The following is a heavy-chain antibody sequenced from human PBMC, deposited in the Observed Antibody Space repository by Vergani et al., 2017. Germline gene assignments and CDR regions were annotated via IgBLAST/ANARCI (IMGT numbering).Heavy chain of an antibody. CDR2: IYYGGLT. J-gene: IGHJ4*02. D-gene: IGHD6-19*01. Sequence: QLQLQQSGPGLVKPSETLFLTCTVSADSISSGSYYWGWIRQPPGKGLEWIGSIYYGGLTYYNPSLKSRVAISVDTSKNQFSLKLTSVTAADTAVYFCARQRPGSGGAPGDFDDWGQGSLVTVSS. V-gene: IGHV4-39*01. CDR1: ADSISSGSYY. CDR3: ARQRPGSGGAPGDFDD.